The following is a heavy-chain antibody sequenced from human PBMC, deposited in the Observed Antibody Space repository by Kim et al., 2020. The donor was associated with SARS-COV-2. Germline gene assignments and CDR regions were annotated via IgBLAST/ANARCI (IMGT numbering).Heavy chain of an antibody. V-gene: IGHV4-31*02. D-gene: IGHD4-17*01. Sequence: KSRVTISVDTSKNQFSLKLSSVMAADTAVYYCARDRVDYGDYYYYYGMDVWGQGTMVTVSS. CDR3: ARDRVDYGDYYYYYGMDV. J-gene: IGHJ6*02.